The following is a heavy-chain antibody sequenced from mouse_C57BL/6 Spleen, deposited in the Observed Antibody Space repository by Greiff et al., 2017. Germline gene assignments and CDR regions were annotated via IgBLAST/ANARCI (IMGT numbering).Heavy chain of an antibody. CDR3: ARYDYEGGGAMDY. Sequence: QVQLQQSGPELVKPGASVKISCKASGYAFSSSWMNWVKQRPGKGLEWIGRIYPGDGDTNYNGKFKGKATLTADKSSSTAYMQLSSLTSEDSAVYFCARYDYEGGGAMDYWGQGTSVTVSS. D-gene: IGHD2-4*01. CDR1: GYAFSSSW. J-gene: IGHJ4*01. V-gene: IGHV1-82*01. CDR2: IYPGDGDT.